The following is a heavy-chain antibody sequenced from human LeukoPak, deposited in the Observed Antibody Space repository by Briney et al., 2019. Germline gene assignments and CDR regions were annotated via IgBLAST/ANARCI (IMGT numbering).Heavy chain of an antibody. CDR1: GFIFSGYA. V-gene: IGHV3-48*01. CDR3: ARSNAYHFDASGYYVEYFHH. Sequence: GGSLRLSCAASGFIFSGYAMNWVRQAPGKGLDWLSYISMTSRTIYYADSVKGRFTISRDDSKNTLYLQMNSLRAADTAVYYCARSNAYHFDASGYYVEYFHHWGQGTLVAVSS. J-gene: IGHJ1*01. CDR2: ISMTSRTI. D-gene: IGHD3-22*01.